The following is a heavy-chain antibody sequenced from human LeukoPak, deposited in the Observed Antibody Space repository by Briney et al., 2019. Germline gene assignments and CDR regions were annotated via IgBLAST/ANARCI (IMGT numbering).Heavy chain of an antibody. J-gene: IGHJ6*02. D-gene: IGHD6-19*01. CDR3: ARGTPSSSGWLYYGMDV. CDR2: ISWNSGSI. V-gene: IGHV3-9*01. CDR1: GFTFDDYA. Sequence: GGSLRLSCAASGFTFDDYAMHWVRQAPGKGLEWVSGISWNSGSIGYADSVKGRFTISRDNAKKSLYLQMNSLRAEDTAVYYCARGTPSSSGWLYYGMDVWGQGTTVTVSS.